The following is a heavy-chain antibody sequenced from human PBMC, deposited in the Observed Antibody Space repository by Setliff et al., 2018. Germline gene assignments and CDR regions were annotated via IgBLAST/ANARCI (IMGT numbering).Heavy chain of an antibody. V-gene: IGHV3-74*03. CDR1: GFTFSNYW. CDR3: ARAYYGTVNGYSSYYGLDV. J-gene: IGHJ6*02. D-gene: IGHD3-9*01. Sequence: ADSGFTFSNYWMHWVRQAPGKGLVWVSRINKDGSTTAYADSVKGRFTISRDNAKNTVYLQLNSLRAEDTAVYYCARAYYGTVNGYSSYYGLDVWGQGTTVTVS. CDR2: INKDGSTT.